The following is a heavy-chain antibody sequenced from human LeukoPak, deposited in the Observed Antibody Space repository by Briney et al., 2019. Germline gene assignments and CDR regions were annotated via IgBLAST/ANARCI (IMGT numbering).Heavy chain of an antibody. D-gene: IGHD3-10*01. V-gene: IGHV5-51*01. CDR1: GYSFTSYW. Sequence: GESLKISCKGSGYSFTSYWIGWVRQMPGKGLEWMGIIYPGGSDTRYSPSFQGQVTISADKSISTAYLQWSSLKASDTAMYYCARTYGSGSYYNENWFDPWGQGTLVTVSS. J-gene: IGHJ5*02. CDR3: ARTYGSGSYYNENWFDP. CDR2: IYPGGSDT.